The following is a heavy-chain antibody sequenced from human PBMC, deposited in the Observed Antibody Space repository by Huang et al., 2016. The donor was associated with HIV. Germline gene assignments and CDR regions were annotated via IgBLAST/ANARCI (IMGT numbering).Heavy chain of an antibody. CDR2: INSDGSSS. V-gene: IGHV3-74*01. CDR1: GCTFSSYC. D-gene: IGHD3-22*01. CDR3: VRVSRIQSWLNYFGY. J-gene: IGHJ4*02. Sequence: EVKLVESGGGLVQPGGSLRLSCAASGCTFSSYCMHGVRQDQVKGIVWVSRINSDGSSSGYAYSVKRRFTISRYNAKNTLYLEMNSLRAEDTAVYYCVRVSRIQSWLNYFGYWCQGTLVSVSS.